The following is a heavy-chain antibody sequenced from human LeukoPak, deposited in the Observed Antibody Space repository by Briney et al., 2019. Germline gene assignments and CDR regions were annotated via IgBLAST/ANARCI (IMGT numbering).Heavy chain of an antibody. CDR2: ISAYSGDT. CDR3: ATLSSSSWGYYFDC. CDR1: GYTFTSYG. Sequence: GASVKVSCKASGYTFTSYGISWVRQAPGQGLEWMGWISAYSGDTNYAQNPQGRVTMTTDTSTSTAYMEVTSLRSDDTAVYYCATLSSSSWGYYFDCWGQGTLVTVSS. V-gene: IGHV1-18*01. J-gene: IGHJ4*02. D-gene: IGHD6-6*01.